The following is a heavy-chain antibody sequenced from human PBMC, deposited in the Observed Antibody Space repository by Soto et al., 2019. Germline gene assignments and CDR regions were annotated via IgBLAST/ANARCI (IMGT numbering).Heavy chain of an antibody. J-gene: IGHJ4*02. CDR1: GYTFTSYA. CDR3: ARGAPLGYSSGWFGMDY. CDR2: INAGNGNT. V-gene: IGHV1-3*01. D-gene: IGHD6-19*01. Sequence: RASVKVSCKASGYTFTSYAMHWVRQAPGQRLEWMGWINAGNGNTRYSQKFQGRVTITRDTSASTAYMELSSLRSEDTAVYYCARGAPLGYSSGWFGMDYWGQGTLVTVS.